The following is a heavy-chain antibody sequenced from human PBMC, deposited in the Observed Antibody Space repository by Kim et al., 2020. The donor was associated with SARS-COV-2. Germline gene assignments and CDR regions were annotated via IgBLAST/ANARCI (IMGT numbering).Heavy chain of an antibody. D-gene: IGHD2-2*01. CDR1: GGTFSSYA. CDR3: ARGGYCSGTSCYGPYSYGMDV. Sequence: SVKVSCKSSGGTFSSYAISWVQQAPGQGLAWMGGIIPIFGKAHYAQNFQGRVTITADESTNTAYMELSSLRSEDTALYYCARGGYCSGTSCYGPYSYGMDVWGQGTTVTVSS. CDR2: IIPIFGKA. V-gene: IGHV1-69*13. J-gene: IGHJ6*02.